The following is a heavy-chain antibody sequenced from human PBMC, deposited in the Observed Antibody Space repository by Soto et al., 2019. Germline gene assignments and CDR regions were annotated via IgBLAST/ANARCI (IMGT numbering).Heavy chain of an antibody. CDR2: IIPIFGTA. Sequence: SVKVSCKASGGTFSSYAISWVRQAPGQGLEWMGGIIPIFGTANYAQKFQGRVTITADKSTSTAYMELSSLRSEDTAVYYCASDTIFGVAPYWFDPWGQGTLVTVLL. CDR3: ASDTIFGVAPYWFDP. CDR1: GGTFSSYA. V-gene: IGHV1-69*06. D-gene: IGHD3-3*01. J-gene: IGHJ5*02.